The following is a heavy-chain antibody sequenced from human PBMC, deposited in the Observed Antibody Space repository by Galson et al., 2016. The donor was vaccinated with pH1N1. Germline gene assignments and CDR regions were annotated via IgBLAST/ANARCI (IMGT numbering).Heavy chain of an antibody. Sequence: TLSLTCTVSGGSFNSGDFYWSWIRQPPGKGLEWMGYISYSGSTYYNLSLRRRLTISVDSSKNELSLSLTSVTAADTAVYYCAREESRVTDSWGQGTLVTVSS. J-gene: IGHJ4*02. V-gene: IGHV4-30-4*08. CDR2: ISYSGST. CDR1: GGSFNSGDFY. D-gene: IGHD2-21*02. CDR3: AREESRVTDS.